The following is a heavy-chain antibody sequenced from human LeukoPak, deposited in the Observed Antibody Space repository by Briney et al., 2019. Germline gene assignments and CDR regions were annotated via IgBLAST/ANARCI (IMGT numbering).Heavy chain of an antibody. CDR3: AREGYYGDYSGY. D-gene: IGHD4-17*01. CDR2: ISSSSSYI. J-gene: IGHJ4*02. CDR1: GFTFSSYS. Sequence: GGSLRLSCAASGFTFSSYSMNWVRQAPGKGLEEVSSISSSSSYIYYADSVKGRFTNSRDNAKNSLYLQMNSLRAEDTAVYYCAREGYYGDYSGYCGQGTLVTVSS. V-gene: IGHV3-21*01.